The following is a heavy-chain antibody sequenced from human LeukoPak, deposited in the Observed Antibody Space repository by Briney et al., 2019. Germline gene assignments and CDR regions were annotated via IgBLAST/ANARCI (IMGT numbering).Heavy chain of an antibody. CDR3: ARPLAAAADN. V-gene: IGHV4-39*01. CDR2: IYYSGNT. Sequence: SETLSLTCTVSGGSISSSRYYWGWIRQPPGKGLEWIGSIYYSGNTYYNPSLKSRVTISVDTSKNQFSLKLSSVTAADTAVYYCARPLAAAADNWGQGTLVTVSS. J-gene: IGHJ4*02. CDR1: GGSISSSRYY. D-gene: IGHD6-13*01.